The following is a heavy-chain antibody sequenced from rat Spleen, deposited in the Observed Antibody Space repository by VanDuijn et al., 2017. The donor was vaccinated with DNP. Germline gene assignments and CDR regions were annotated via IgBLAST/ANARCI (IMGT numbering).Heavy chain of an antibody. CDR2: ITSSGGST. D-gene: IGHD1-1*01. V-gene: IGHV5S23*01. Sequence: EVQLVESGGGLVQPGRSLKLSCAASGVTFNDYNMAWFRQAPGKGLEWVASITSSGGSTYYPDSVRGRFTISRDRAKNTLYLQMSDLRCEDTATYYCSIYYYSGDNWFGYWGQGTLVTVSS. CDR1: GVTFNDYN. J-gene: IGHJ3*01. CDR3: SIYYYSGDNWFGY.